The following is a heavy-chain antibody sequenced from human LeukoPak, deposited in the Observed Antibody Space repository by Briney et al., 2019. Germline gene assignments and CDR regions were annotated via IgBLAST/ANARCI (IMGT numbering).Heavy chain of an antibody. Sequence: SVKVSCKASGGTFSSYAISWVRQAPGQGLEWMGGIIPIFGTANYAQKFQGRVTITTDESTSTAYMELSSLRSEDTAVYYCARERGYCSGGSCYTQYYFDYWGQGTLVTVSS. CDR2: IIPIFGTA. CDR1: GGTFSSYA. D-gene: IGHD2-15*01. J-gene: IGHJ4*02. V-gene: IGHV1-69*05. CDR3: ARERGYCSGGSCYTQYYFDY.